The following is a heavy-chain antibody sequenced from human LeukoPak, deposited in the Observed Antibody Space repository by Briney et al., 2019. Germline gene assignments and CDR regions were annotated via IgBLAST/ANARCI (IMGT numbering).Heavy chain of an antibody. J-gene: IGHJ6*03. V-gene: IGHV4-34*01. CDR1: GGSFSGYY. Sequence: PSETLSLTCAVYGGSFSGYYWSWIRQPPGKGLEWIGEINHSGSTNYNPSLKSRVTISVDTSKNQFSLKLSSVTAADTAVYYCARGTPGTYYYYYYYMDVWGKGTTVTVSS. CDR3: ARGTPGTYYYYYYYMDV. D-gene: IGHD1-1*01. CDR2: INHSGST.